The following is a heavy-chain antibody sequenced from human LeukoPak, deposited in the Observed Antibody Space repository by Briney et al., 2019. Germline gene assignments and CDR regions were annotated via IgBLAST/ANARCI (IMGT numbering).Heavy chain of an antibody. J-gene: IGHJ4*02. CDR1: GYTFTSYA. D-gene: IGHD3-10*01. CDR2: INTNTGNP. Sequence: GASVKVSCKASGYTFTSYAMNWVRQAPGQGLEWMGWINTNTGNPTYAQGFTGRFVFSLDTSVSTAYLQISSLKAEDTAVYYRARGSTTLYGSGSYYTFDYWGQGTLVTVSS. V-gene: IGHV7-4-1*02. CDR3: ARGSTTLYGSGSYYTFDY.